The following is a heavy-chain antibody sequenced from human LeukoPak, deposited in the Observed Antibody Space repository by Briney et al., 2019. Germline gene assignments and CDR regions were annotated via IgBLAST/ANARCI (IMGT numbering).Heavy chain of an antibody. CDR1: GYTFTSYG. CDR3: ARSPYSSSWYEGVREDY. V-gene: IGHV1-18*01. D-gene: IGHD6-13*01. Sequence: GASVKVSCKASGYTFTSYGISWVRQAPGQGLEWMGWISAYNGNTNYAQKLQGRVTMTTDTSTSTAYMKLRSLRSDDTAVYYCARSPYSSSWYEGVREDYWGQGTLVTVSS. CDR2: ISAYNGNT. J-gene: IGHJ4*02.